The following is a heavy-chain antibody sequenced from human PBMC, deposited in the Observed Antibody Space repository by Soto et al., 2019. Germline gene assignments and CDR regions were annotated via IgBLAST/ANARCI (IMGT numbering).Heavy chain of an antibody. J-gene: IGHJ4*02. CDR1: GFPFNYYW. D-gene: IGHD3-9*01. Sequence: GGSPRLSCAASGFPFNYYWVHWVRPAPGEGLVWVSRINSDGSSTSYADSVKGRFTISRDNSKNTLYLQMNSLRAEDTAVYYRAKGPRLLTGSQVHFDYWGQGTLVTVSS. CDR2: INSDGSST. CDR3: AKGPRLLTGSQVHFDY. V-gene: IGHV3-74*01.